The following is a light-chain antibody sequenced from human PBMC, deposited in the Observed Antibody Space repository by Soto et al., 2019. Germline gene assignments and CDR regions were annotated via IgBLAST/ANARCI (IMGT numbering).Light chain of an antibody. CDR2: DVS. CDR3: SSYTSSILYV. Sequence: QSVLTQPASVSGSPGKSITISCTGTSSDVGGYNYVSWYQQHPGKAPKLMIYDVSNRPSGVSNRFSGSKSGNTASLTISGLQAEDEADYYCSSYTSSILYVFGTGTKVTVL. CDR1: SSDVGGYNY. J-gene: IGLJ1*01. V-gene: IGLV2-14*01.